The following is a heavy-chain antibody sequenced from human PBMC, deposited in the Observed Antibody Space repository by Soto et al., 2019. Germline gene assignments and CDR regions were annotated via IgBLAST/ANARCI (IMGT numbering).Heavy chain of an antibody. D-gene: IGHD2-2*01. CDR3: ARDLASSSDPY. J-gene: IGHJ4*02. CDR2: ISSSSSYI. V-gene: IGHV3-21*01. Sequence: EVQLVESGGGLVKPGGSLRLSCAASGFTFSSYSMNWVRQAPGKGLEWVSSISSSSSYIYYADSVKGRFTISRDNAKNSLYLQMNSLRAEDTAVYYCARDLASSSDPYWGQGTLVTVSS. CDR1: GFTFSSYS.